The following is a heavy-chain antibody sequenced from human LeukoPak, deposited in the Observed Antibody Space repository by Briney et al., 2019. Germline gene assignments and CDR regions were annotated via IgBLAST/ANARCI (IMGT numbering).Heavy chain of an antibody. V-gene: IGHV1-69*06. CDR2: IIPIFGTA. CDR1: GGTFSSYA. Sequence: SVKVSCKASGGTFSSYAISWVRQAPGQGLEWMGGIIPIFGTANYAQKFQGRVTITADKSTSTAYMELSSLRSEDTAVYYCAREVKEDYVWGSYRYIDYWGQGTLVTVSS. D-gene: IGHD3-16*02. CDR3: AREVKEDYVWGSYRYIDY. J-gene: IGHJ4*02.